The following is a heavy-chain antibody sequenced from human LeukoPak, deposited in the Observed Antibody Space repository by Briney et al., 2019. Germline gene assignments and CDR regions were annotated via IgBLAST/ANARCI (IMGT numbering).Heavy chain of an antibody. CDR3: ARDDSSGYPFDY. CDR2: ISNTGVT. V-gene: IGHV3-69-1*01. Sequence: GGSLRLSCAASGFILSDFTMNWVRQAPGKGLEWVSTISNTGVTHYADSVKGRFTISRDSAKNSLYLQMNSLRDEDTAVYYCARDDSSGYPFDYWGQGTLVTVSS. CDR1: GFILSDFT. J-gene: IGHJ4*02. D-gene: IGHD3-22*01.